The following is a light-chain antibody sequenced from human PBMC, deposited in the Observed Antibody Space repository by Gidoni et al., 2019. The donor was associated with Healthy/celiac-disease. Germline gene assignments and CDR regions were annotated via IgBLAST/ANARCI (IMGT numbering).Light chain of an antibody. Sequence: DIQMTQSPSTLSASVGDRVTITCRASQSISSWLAWYQQKPGKAPKLLIYKASSLESGVPSRFSGSGSGTEFTLTISSLQPDEFATYYCQRYNSLWTFGQGTKVEIK. J-gene: IGKJ1*01. CDR3: QRYNSLWT. CDR2: KAS. CDR1: QSISSW. V-gene: IGKV1-5*03.